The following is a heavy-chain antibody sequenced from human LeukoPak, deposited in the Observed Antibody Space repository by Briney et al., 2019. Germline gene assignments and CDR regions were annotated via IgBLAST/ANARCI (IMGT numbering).Heavy chain of an antibody. CDR3: AADASVGAAAVNNWFDP. CDR1: GFTSTSSA. CDR2: IVVSSGNT. D-gene: IGHD1-26*01. V-gene: IGHV1-58*02. Sequence: SVKVSCKASGFTSTSSAMQWVRQARGQRLEWIGWIVVSSGNTNYAQKFQERVTITRDMSTSTAYMELSSLRSEDTAVYYCAADASVGAAAVNNWFDPWGQGTLVTVSS. J-gene: IGHJ5*02.